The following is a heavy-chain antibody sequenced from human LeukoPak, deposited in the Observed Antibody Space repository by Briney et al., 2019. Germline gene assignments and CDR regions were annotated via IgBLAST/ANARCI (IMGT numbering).Heavy chain of an antibody. CDR3: AREGYGSGSYYTTHLDY. J-gene: IGHJ4*02. V-gene: IGHV1-46*01. CDR1: GYTFTSYY. CDR2: INPSGGST. Sequence: ASVKVSCKASGYTFTSYYMHWVRQAPGQGLEWMGIINPSGGSTSYAQKFQGRVTMTRDTSTSTVYMELSSLRSEDTAVYYCAREGYGSGSYYTTHLDYWGQGTLATVSS. D-gene: IGHD3-10*01.